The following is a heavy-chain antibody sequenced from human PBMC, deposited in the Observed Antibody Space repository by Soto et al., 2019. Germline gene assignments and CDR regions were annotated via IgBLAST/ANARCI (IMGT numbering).Heavy chain of an antibody. Sequence: GGSLRLSCAASGFTFSDYYMSWIRQAPGKGLEWVSYISSSGSTIYYADSVKGRFTISRDNAKNSLYLQMNSLRAEDTAVYYCARDPSLVQLEREYYYYYMDVWGKGTTVTVSS. CDR2: ISSSGSTI. CDR1: GFTFSDYY. V-gene: IGHV3-11*01. D-gene: IGHD1-1*01. CDR3: ARDPSLVQLEREYYYYYMDV. J-gene: IGHJ6*03.